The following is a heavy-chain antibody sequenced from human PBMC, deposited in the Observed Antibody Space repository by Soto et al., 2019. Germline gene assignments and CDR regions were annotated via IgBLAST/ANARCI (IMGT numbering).Heavy chain of an antibody. Sequence: VSVKVSCKASGYTFTSYGISWVRQAPGQGLEWMGWINAYNGNTNYAQKFQGRVTITADESTSTAYMELSSLRSEDTAVYYCARDEYCSGGSCYPIEAFDIWGQGTMVTVSS. V-gene: IGHV1-18*01. D-gene: IGHD2-15*01. CDR2: INAYNGNT. J-gene: IGHJ3*02. CDR1: GYTFTSYG. CDR3: ARDEYCSGGSCYPIEAFDI.